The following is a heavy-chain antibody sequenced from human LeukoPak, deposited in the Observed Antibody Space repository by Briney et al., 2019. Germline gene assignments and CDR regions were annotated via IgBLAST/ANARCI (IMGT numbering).Heavy chain of an antibody. CDR3: ARGLTPITIFGVVSGYYYYYMDV. V-gene: IGHV3-7*01. J-gene: IGHJ6*03. D-gene: IGHD3-3*01. CDR2: IKQDGSEK. CDR1: GFTFSSYW. Sequence: PGGSLRLSCAASGFTFSSYWMSWVRQARGKGLEWLANIKQDGSEKYYVDSVKGRFPISRDNAKNSLYLQMNSLRAEDTAVYYCARGLTPITIFGVVSGYYYYYMDVWGKGTTVTVSS.